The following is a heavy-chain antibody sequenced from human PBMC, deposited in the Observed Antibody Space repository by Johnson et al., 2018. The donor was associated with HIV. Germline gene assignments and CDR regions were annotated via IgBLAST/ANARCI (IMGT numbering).Heavy chain of an antibody. Sequence: VQLVESGGALVQPGGSLRLSCEVSGFTIRTFWMHWVRQVPGKGLMWVSRISGAGSSSSYADSVKGRFTISRDNAKNTLYLQLNSLRVEDTAIYYCARAQLLADDAFNNWGQGTMVTVSS. CDR3: ARAQLLADDAFNN. V-gene: IGHV3-74*02. CDR1: GFTIRTFW. CDR2: ISGAGSSS. J-gene: IGHJ3*02. D-gene: IGHD6-6*01.